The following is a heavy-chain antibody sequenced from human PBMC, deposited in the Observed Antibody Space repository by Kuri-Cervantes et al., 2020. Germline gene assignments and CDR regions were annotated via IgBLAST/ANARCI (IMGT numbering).Heavy chain of an antibody. CDR1: GFTFSSYA. CDR2: ISYDGSNK. V-gene: IGHV3-30-3*01. CDR3: AREEGDPLLYGMDV. Sequence: GSLRLSCAASGFTFSSYAMHWVRQAPGKGLEWVAVISYDGSNKYYADSVKDRFTISRDNSKNTLYLQMNSLRAEDTAVYYCAREEGDPLLYGMDVWGQGTTVTVSS. D-gene: IGHD2-2*01. J-gene: IGHJ6*02.